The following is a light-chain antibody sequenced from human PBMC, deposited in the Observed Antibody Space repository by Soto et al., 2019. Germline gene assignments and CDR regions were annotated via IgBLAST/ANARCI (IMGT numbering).Light chain of an antibody. J-gene: IGKJ2*01. CDR1: QSIGSG. CDR3: QQYHDFQYT. CDR2: KAT. Sequence: DFQMTQSPATLSASVGDGVTITCRASQSIGSGLAWYQQQPGKAPKLLIYKATNLQRGVSSRFSGSGSGTDFSLTISSLPPADSVNYCCQQYHDFQYTFGQGTKLEI. V-gene: IGKV1-5*03.